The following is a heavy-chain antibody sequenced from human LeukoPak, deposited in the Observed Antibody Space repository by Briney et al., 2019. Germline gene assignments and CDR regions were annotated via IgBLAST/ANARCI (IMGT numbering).Heavy chain of an antibody. J-gene: IGHJ4*02. D-gene: IGHD6-6*01. V-gene: IGHV3-30-3*01. Sequence: PGGSLRLSCEASGFTFSSYTMHWVRQAPGKGVEWVALILYDESNKYYADYVKGRFTISRDNSKNTLYLQMNSLRAEDTAVYYCARSYSSSSRGAHFDYWGQGTLATVSS. CDR3: ARSYSSSSRGAHFDY. CDR1: GFTFSSYT. CDR2: ILYDESNK.